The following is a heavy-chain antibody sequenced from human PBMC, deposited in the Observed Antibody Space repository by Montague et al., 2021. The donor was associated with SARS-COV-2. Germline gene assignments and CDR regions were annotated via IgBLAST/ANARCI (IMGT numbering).Heavy chain of an antibody. Sequence: SETLSLTCTVSGVSITDYYWSWIRQPPGKGLEWVGDVLYNKGTNFNPSLKSRVTISVDTSKNQFSLNVSSVTAADTAVYYCARVGGNEYRFFDYWGQGALVTVSS. J-gene: IGHJ4*02. D-gene: IGHD1-1*01. CDR1: GVSITDYY. CDR2: VLYNKGT. CDR3: ARVGGNEYRFFDY. V-gene: IGHV4-59*08.